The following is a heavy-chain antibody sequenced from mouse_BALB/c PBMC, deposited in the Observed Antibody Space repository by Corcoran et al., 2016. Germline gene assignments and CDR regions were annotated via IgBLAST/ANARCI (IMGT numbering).Heavy chain of an antibody. D-gene: IGHD1-1*01. CDR2: IDPENGNT. Sequence: EVQLQQSGAELVRPGALVKLSCKVSGFNIKDYYMHWVKQRPEQGLEWIGWIDPENGNTIYDPKFQGKASITADTSSNTAYLQLSSLTSEDTAVYYCHITTVVEAYWGQGTLVTVSA. CDR1: GFNIKDYY. CDR3: HITTVVEAY. J-gene: IGHJ3*01. V-gene: IGHV14-1*02.